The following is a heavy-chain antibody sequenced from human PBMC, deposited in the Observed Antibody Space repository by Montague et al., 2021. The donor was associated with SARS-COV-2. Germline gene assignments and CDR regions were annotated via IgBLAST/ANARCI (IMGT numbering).Heavy chain of an antibody. CDR3: ARSSGYNYDISYYGMDA. CDR1: GGSISSSDYY. J-gene: IGHJ6*02. CDR2: IYYSGST. Sequence: SETLSLTCTVSGGSISSSDYYWGWIRQPPGKGLEWIGTIYYSGSTYYTPSLKSRVTISVDTSKNQFSLKLTSLTAADTAVYYCARSSGYNYDISYYGMDAWGQGTTVTVSS. V-gene: IGHV4-39*01. D-gene: IGHD5-18*01.